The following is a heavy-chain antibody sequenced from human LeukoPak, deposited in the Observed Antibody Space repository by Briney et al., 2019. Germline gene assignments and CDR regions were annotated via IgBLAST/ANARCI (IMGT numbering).Heavy chain of an antibody. Sequence: GGSLRLSCAASGFTFDDYAMHWVRQAPGKGLEWVSLISVDGGSTYYADSVKGRFTISRDNSKNSLYLQMNSLRTKDTALYYCATNPAAAAQSYYYYYYMDVWGKGATVTVSS. CDR2: ISVDGGST. J-gene: IGHJ6*03. V-gene: IGHV3-43*02. CDR1: GFTFDDYA. D-gene: IGHD6-13*01. CDR3: ATNPAAAAQSYYYYYYMDV.